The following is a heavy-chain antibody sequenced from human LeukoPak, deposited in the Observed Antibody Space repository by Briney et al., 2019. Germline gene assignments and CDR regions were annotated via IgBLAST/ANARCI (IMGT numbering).Heavy chain of an antibody. V-gene: IGHV3-15*01. CDR2: IKSKTDGGTS. Sequence: GGSLRLSCVASGLAFTNAWMSWVRQAPGKGLEWVGRIKSKTDGGTSEYAAPVKGRFTISSDDSRDTLYLQMNSLETEDTAVYYCTTYSASGSYRYWGQGTLVTVSS. CDR3: TTYSASGSYRY. J-gene: IGHJ4*02. CDR1: GLAFTNAW. D-gene: IGHD3-10*01.